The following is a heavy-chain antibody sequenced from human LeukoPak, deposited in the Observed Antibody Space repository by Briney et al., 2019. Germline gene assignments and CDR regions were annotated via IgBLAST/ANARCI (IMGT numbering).Heavy chain of an antibody. J-gene: IGHJ3*02. CDR1: GYTFTSYY. CDR2: INPSGGST. D-gene: IGHD2-15*01. V-gene: IGHV1-46*01. Sequence: ASVKVSCKASGYTFTSYYMHWVRQAPGQGLEWMEIINPSGGSTSYAQKFQGRVTMTRDTSTSTVYMELSSLRSEDTAVYYCARDLYCSGGSCYHDAFDIWGQGTMVTVSS. CDR3: ARDLYCSGGSCYHDAFDI.